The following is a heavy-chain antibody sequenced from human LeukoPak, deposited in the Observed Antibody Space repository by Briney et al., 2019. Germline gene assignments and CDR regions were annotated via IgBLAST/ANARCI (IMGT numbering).Heavy chain of an antibody. Sequence: GGSLRLSCAASGFTFSSYWMSWVRQAPGKGLEWVANINQDESAKDYGGSVEGRFTISRDNAKNSLYLQMNSLTAEDTAVYLCASAPNENYFDFWGQGTLVTVSS. CDR3: ASAPNENYFDF. V-gene: IGHV3-7*01. J-gene: IGHJ4*02. CDR1: GFTFSSYW. CDR2: INQDESAK.